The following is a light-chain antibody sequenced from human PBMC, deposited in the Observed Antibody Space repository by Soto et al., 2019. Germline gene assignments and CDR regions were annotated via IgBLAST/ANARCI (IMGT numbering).Light chain of an antibody. J-gene: IGKJ1*01. CDR2: GAS. CDR1: QSVSSSY. Sequence: EVGLTQCPGTLSLYPGERATLSCRSSQSVSSSYLAWYQQKPGQAPRLLIYGASSRATGIPDRFSASGSGTDFTLTINRLEPEDFAVYYCQQYSESPLTFGQGTKVDIK. V-gene: IGKV3-20*01. CDR3: QQYSESPLT.